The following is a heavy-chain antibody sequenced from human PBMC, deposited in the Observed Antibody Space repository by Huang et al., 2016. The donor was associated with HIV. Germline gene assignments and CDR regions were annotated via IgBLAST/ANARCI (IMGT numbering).Heavy chain of an antibody. V-gene: IGHV4-39*02. CDR1: GDSVDSSYSY. CDR2: IYSNGKT. D-gene: IGHD1-1*01. Sequence: QVQLQESGQGLVKPSDTLSLTCIVSGDSVDSSYSYWGWVRQPPGKGLEWMGSIYSNGKTYYNKYRKSRISISVETSKTHFSLNLKTVTAADTAVYYCSRGPSTPATELWGQGTMVTVSS. CDR3: SRGPSTPATEL. J-gene: IGHJ3*01.